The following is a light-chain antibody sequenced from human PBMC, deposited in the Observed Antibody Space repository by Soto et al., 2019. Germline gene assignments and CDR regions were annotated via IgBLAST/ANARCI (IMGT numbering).Light chain of an antibody. J-gene: IGLJ1*01. V-gene: IGLV2-14*01. CDR1: SXDVGRYNY. CDR3: SAYAAGSTSYV. Sequence: QSALTQPASVSGSRGQSITISCTGTSXDVGRYNYVSWYQQYPGKAPKLMISEVSNRPSGVSNRFSGSKSGNTASLTISGLQAEDDAAYYASAYAAGSTSYVFGVGTKVTVL. CDR2: EVS.